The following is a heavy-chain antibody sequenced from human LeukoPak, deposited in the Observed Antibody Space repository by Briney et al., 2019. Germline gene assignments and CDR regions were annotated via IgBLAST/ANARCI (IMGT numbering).Heavy chain of an antibody. J-gene: IGHJ4*02. D-gene: IGHD6-19*01. Sequence: SLRLSCAASGFTFEDYVMRWVRHAPGEGLEWVSSISWNSGSIDYADSVKGRFTISRDNAKNSLYLQMNSLRAEDTALYYCAKGSSSGWFPFDYWGQGTLVTVSS. CDR2: ISWNSGSI. CDR1: GFTFEDYV. V-gene: IGHV3-9*01. CDR3: AKGSSSGWFPFDY.